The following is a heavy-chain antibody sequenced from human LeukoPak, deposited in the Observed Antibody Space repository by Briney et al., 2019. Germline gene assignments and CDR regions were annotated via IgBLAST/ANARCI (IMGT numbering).Heavy chain of an antibody. CDR1: GYIFTGHY. CDR3: ARVGDGLNDAFDI. J-gene: IGHJ3*02. D-gene: IGHD5-24*01. V-gene: IGHV1-2*06. CDR2: INPKTGGT. Sequence: ASVEVSCKASGYIFTGHYMNWVRQVPGQGLEWMGRINPKTGGTNYAQNFQGRVTMTRDTSISTTYMELNRLRPDDTAVYYCARVGDGLNDAFDIWGQGTMVTVSS.